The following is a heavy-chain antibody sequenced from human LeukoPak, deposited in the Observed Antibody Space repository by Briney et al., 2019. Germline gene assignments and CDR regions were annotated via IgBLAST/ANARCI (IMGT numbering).Heavy chain of an antibody. D-gene: IGHD2-15*01. J-gene: IGHJ4*02. V-gene: IGHV1-2*02. Sequence: GASVKVSCKASEYTFTGYYMHWVRQAPGQGLEWMGWINPNSGGTNYAQKFQGRVTMTRDTSISTAYMDLSRLRSDDTAVYYCARLVCSGGSCYFDYWGQGTLVTVSS. CDR1: EYTFTGYY. CDR2: INPNSGGT. CDR3: ARLVCSGGSCYFDY.